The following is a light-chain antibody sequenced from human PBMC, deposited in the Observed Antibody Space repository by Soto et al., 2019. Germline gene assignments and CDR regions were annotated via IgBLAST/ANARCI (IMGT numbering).Light chain of an antibody. Sequence: QAVLTQPPSASGTPGQRVTISCSGSSSNIGINYVYWYQQLPGTAPKLLIYRNNQRTSGVPDRFSGSKSGTSASLAISGLRSEDEADYYCAAWDDSLSSPVFGGGTKVTVL. CDR1: SSNIGINY. CDR3: AAWDDSLSSPV. V-gene: IGLV1-47*01. J-gene: IGLJ3*02. CDR2: RNN.